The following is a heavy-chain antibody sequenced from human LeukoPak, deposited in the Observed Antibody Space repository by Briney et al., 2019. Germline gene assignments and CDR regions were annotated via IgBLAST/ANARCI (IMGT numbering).Heavy chain of an antibody. CDR2: LSPVLA. CDR1: GGTINNFA. Sequence: SVKVSCKVAGGTINNFAISWVRQAHGQGLEWMGGLSPVLATYAQKFQGRVTITADESTDTVYMELGSLTSEDTATYFCARDREISARPGGWFDPWGQGTLVTVSS. J-gene: IGHJ5*02. D-gene: IGHD6-6*01. V-gene: IGHV1-69*13. CDR3: ARDREISARPGGWFDP.